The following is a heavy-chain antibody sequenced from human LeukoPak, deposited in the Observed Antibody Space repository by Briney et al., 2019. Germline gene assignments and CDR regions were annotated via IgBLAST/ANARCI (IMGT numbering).Heavy chain of an antibody. CDR3: ARAGVATWQY. Sequence: SETLSLTCSVSVYSISSGYYWGWIRQPPGKGLDWIGSIYHSGGTYYNPSLKSRVTISVDTSKNQFSLKLSSVTAADTAVYYCARAGVATWQYWGQGTLDTVSS. D-gene: IGHD5-12*01. CDR2: IYHSGGT. CDR1: VYSISSGYY. V-gene: IGHV4-38-2*02. J-gene: IGHJ4*02.